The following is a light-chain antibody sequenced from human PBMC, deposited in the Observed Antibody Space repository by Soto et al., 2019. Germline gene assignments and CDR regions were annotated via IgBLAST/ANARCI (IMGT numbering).Light chain of an antibody. CDR1: QSISSW. CDR2: KAS. J-gene: IGKJ1*01. CDR3: QQYYSYPRT. Sequence: DIQMTQSPSTLPASVGDRVTITCRASQSISSWLAWYQHKPGKAPNLLIYKASNLETGVPSRFSGSGSGTEFTLTISSLQPDDFATYYCQQYYSYPRTFGQGTNVEIK. V-gene: IGKV1-5*03.